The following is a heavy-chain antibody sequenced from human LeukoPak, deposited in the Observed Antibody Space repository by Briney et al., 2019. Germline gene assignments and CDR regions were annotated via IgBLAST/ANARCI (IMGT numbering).Heavy chain of an antibody. CDR3: ARAGRRSLSGSYYFDY. Sequence: NSSETLSLTCTVSGGSISSYYWSWIRQPPGKGLEWIGYIYYSGSTNYNPSLKSRVTMSVDTSKNQFSLKLSSVTAADTAVYYCARAGRRSLSGSYYFDYWGQGTLVTVSS. J-gene: IGHJ4*02. CDR2: IYYSGST. D-gene: IGHD3-10*01. V-gene: IGHV4-59*12. CDR1: GGSISSYY.